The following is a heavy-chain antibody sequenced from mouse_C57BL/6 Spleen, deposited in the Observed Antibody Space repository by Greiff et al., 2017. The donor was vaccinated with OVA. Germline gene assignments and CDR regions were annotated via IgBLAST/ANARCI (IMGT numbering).Heavy chain of an antibody. V-gene: IGHV1-80*01. Sequence: QVQLQQSGAELVKPGASVKISCKASGYAFSSYWMNWVKQRPGKGLEWIGQIYPGDGDTNYNGKFKGKATLTADKSSSTAYMQLSSLTSEDSAVYFCARLGTYGSSSPDWGQGTSVTVSS. CDR3: ARLGTYGSSSPD. CDR1: GYAFSSYW. D-gene: IGHD1-1*01. J-gene: IGHJ4*01. CDR2: IYPGDGDT.